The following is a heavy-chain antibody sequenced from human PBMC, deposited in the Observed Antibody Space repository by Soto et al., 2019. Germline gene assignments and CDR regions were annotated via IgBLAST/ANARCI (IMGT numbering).Heavy chain of an antibody. V-gene: IGHV1-69*01. CDR1: GGTFSSYA. J-gene: IGHJ6*02. Sequence: QVQLVQSGAEVKKPGSSVKVSCKASGGTFSSYAISWVRQAPGQGLEWMGGIIPIFGTANYAQKFQGRVTIIADESTSTAYMELSILRSDDTAVYYCARADCSSTSCYYYYYGMDVWGQGTTVTVSS. D-gene: IGHD2-2*01. CDR3: ARADCSSTSCYYYYYGMDV. CDR2: IIPIFGTA.